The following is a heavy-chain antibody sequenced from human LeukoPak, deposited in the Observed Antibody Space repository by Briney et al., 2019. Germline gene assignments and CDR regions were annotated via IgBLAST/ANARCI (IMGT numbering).Heavy chain of an antibody. D-gene: IGHD3-22*01. Sequence: ETLSLTCTVSGGSINSYYWSWIRQPPGKGLEWIGYIYYSGSTNYNPSLKSRVTISVDTSKNQFSLKLSSVTAADTAVYYCARDLRDSSGYYYEGYFDYWGQGTLVTVSS. V-gene: IGHV4-59*01. CDR1: GGSINSYY. CDR3: ARDLRDSSGYYYEGYFDY. CDR2: IYYSGST. J-gene: IGHJ4*02.